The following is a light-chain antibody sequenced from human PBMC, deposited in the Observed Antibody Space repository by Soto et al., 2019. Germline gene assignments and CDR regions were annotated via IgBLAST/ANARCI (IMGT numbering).Light chain of an antibody. CDR2: GAS. CDR3: HQYDTSPGT. Sequence: EIVLTQSPGTLSLSPGERATLSCRASQSVSSSYLAWYQQKPGQAPRLLIYGASSRATGIPDRFSGSGSGTDFTLTISRLEPKDFAVYYCHQYDTSPGTFGQGTKVDI. V-gene: IGKV3-20*01. CDR1: QSVSSSY. J-gene: IGKJ1*01.